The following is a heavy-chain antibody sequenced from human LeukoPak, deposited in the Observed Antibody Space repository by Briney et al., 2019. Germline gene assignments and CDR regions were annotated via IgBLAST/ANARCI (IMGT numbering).Heavy chain of an antibody. CDR3: ARIRDGYNDAYDI. Sequence: ASVKVSCKASGYTFTSNGISWVRQAPGQGLEWMGLINPGGANTNYAQNFQGRVTMTRDTSTSTVYMELSSLRSEDTAIYYCARIRDGYNDAYDIWGQGTVVTVPS. CDR2: INPGGANT. J-gene: IGHJ3*02. CDR1: GYTFTSNG. V-gene: IGHV1-46*01. D-gene: IGHD5-24*01.